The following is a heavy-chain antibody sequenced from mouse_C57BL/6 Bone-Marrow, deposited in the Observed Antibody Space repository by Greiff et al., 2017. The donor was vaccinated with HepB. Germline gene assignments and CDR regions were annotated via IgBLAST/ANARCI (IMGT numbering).Heavy chain of an antibody. J-gene: IGHJ3*01. CDR3: AREDYGSSRFAY. D-gene: IGHD1-1*01. CDR1: GYTFTNYW. Sequence: QVQLQQSGAELVRPGTSVKMSCKASGYTFTNYWIGWAKQRPGHGLEWIGDIYPGSGYTNYNEKFKGKATLTADKSSSTAYMQFSSLTSEDSAIYYCAREDYGSSRFAYWGQGTLVTVSA. CDR2: IYPGSGYT. V-gene: IGHV1-63*01.